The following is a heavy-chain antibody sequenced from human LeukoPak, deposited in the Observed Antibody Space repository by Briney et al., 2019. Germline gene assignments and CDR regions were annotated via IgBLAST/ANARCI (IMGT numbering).Heavy chain of an antibody. D-gene: IGHD3-10*01. CDR2: VYYSGSA. V-gene: IGHV4-28*01. CDR3: AKHKGSGSYYLYSFDY. J-gene: IGHJ4*02. Sequence: PSDTLSLTCVVSGYSISSTNWWGWIRQSPGKGLEWIGYVYYSGSAYYNPSLKSRVTMSVDTSKNQFSLKLYSVTAADTAVYYCAKHKGSGSYYLYSFDYWGQGTLVTVSS. CDR1: GYSISSTNW.